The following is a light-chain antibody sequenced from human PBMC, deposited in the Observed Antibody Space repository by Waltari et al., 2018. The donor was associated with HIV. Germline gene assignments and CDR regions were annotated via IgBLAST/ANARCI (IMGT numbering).Light chain of an antibody. Sequence: QSALTQPASVSGSPGQSITISCTGTTKDIGNYDYVSWYQHRPGKAPKLLSYDVTNRPSGVSALFSGSKSGNTASLSISGLQAEDEADYFCSSYRTYGTLVFGGGTKVTVL. V-gene: IGLV2-14*01. CDR1: TKDIGNYDY. CDR3: SSYRTYGTLV. J-gene: IGLJ3*02. CDR2: DVT.